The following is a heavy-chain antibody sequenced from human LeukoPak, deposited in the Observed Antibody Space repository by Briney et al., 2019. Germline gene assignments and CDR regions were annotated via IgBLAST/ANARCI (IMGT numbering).Heavy chain of an antibody. D-gene: IGHD6-19*01. CDR3: ATSGSGWYRFDY. CDR2: ISGSGATT. Sequence: GGSLRLSCAASGFTFSSYAMSWVRQAPGKGLEWVSAISGSGATTYYADSVRGRFSISRDISKNTLYLQMNSLRVEDTAVYYCATSGSGWYRFDYWGQGTLVSVSP. J-gene: IGHJ4*02. V-gene: IGHV3-23*01. CDR1: GFTFSSYA.